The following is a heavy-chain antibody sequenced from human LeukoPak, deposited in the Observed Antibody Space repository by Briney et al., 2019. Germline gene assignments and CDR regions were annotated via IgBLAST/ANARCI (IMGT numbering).Heavy chain of an antibody. D-gene: IGHD4-23*01. J-gene: IGHJ4*02. CDR1: GGTFSSYA. CDR2: IIPIFGTA. V-gene: IGHV1-69*05. CDR3: ARPPLYGGSYFDY. Sequence: ASVTVSCKASGGTFSSYAISWVRQAPGQGLEWMGGIIPIFGTANYAQKFQGRVTMTRDTSTSTVYMELSSLRSEDTAVYYCARPPLYGGSYFDYWGQGTLVTVSS.